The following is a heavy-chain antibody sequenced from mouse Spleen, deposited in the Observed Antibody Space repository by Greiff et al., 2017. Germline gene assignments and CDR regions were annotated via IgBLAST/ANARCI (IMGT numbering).Heavy chain of an antibody. D-gene: IGHD1-1*01. CDR2: ISSGGGNI. CDR3: VRHCYYDGSYWYFDV. J-gene: IGHJ1*01. V-gene: IGHV5-9*01. CDR1: GFTFSSYT. Sequence: DVMLVESGGGLVKPGGSLKLSCAASGFTFSSYTMSWVRQTPAKRLEWVATISSGGGNIYYPDSVKGRFTISRDNARNTLYLQMSSLRSEDTAMYYCVRHCYYDGSYWYFDVWGAGTTVTVSS.